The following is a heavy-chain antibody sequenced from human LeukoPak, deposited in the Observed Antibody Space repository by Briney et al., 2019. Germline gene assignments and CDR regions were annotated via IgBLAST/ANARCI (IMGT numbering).Heavy chain of an antibody. V-gene: IGHV4-38-2*02. J-gene: IGHJ5*02. CDR3: ARREMATISP. CDR2: IYHSGST. Sequence: SETLSLTCTVSGYSISSGYYWGWIRQPPGKGLEWIGSIYHSGSTYYNPSLKSRVTISVDTSKNQFSLKLSSVTAADTAVYYCARREMATISPWGQGTLVTVSS. CDR1: GYSISSGYY. D-gene: IGHD5-24*01.